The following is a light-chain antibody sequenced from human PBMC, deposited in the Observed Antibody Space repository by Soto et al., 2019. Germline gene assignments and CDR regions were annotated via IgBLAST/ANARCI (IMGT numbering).Light chain of an antibody. Sequence: DIQMTQSPSSLFASVGDSVTITCRARQTITTYLNWYRQKPGKAPKLLIYAASSLQSGVPSRFSGSGSETEFTLTISSLQPEDFATYFCQQIYSAPLTFGGGSKVDIK. J-gene: IGKJ4*01. CDR3: QQIYSAPLT. V-gene: IGKV1-39*01. CDR1: QTITTY. CDR2: AAS.